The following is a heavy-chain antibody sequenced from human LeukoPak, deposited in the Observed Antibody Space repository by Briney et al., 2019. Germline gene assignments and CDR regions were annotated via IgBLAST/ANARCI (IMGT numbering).Heavy chain of an antibody. V-gene: IGHV3-7*02. J-gene: IGHJ4*02. CDR2: IKQDGSEK. CDR3: ATPTVPTGVVYFDY. D-gene: IGHD4-17*01. CDR1: GFTFSSYW. Sequence: PGGSLRLSCAASGFTFSSYWMSWVRQAPGKGLEWVANIKQDGSEKYYVDSVKGRFTISRDNAKNSLYLQMNSLRAEDTAVYYCATPTVPTGVVYFDYWGQGTLVTVSS.